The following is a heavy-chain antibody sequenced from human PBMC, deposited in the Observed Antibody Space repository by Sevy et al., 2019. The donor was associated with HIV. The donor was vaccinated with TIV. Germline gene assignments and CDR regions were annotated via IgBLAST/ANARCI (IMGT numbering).Heavy chain of an antibody. V-gene: IGHV4-34*01. CDR1: GGSFSGYY. Sequence: SETLSLTCAVYGGSFSGYYWSWIRQPPGKGLEWIGEINQSGSTNYNPSITSRVTISVDTSKHQFSLNLSSVNAADTAVYYCVRGRVYYDFWSGFYDAFDFWGQGTMVTVSS. CDR2: INQSGST. J-gene: IGHJ3*01. D-gene: IGHD3-3*01. CDR3: VRGRVYYDFWSGFYDAFDF.